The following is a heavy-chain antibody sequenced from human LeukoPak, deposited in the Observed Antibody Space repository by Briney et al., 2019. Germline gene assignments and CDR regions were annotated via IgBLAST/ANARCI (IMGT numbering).Heavy chain of an antibody. CDR3: ARDLRQGMDV. J-gene: IGHJ6*02. CDR2: IYYSGST. CDR1: GGSISSYY. Sequence: LETLSLTCTVSGGSISSYYWSWIRQPPGKGLEWIGYIYYSGSTNYNPSLKSRVTISVDTSKNQFSLKLSSVTAADTAVYYCARDLRQGMDVWGQGTTVTVSS. V-gene: IGHV4-59*01.